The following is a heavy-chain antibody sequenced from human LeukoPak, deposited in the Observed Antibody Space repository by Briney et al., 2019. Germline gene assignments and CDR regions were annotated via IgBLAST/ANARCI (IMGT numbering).Heavy chain of an antibody. CDR1: GFTFSSYS. CDR3: AKSAAAGNYYFDY. J-gene: IGHJ4*02. V-gene: IGHV3-48*04. D-gene: IGHD6-13*01. CDR2: ISSSGSTI. Sequence: GGSLRLSCAASGFTFSSYSMNWVRQAPGKGLEWVSYISSSGSTIYYADSVKGRFTISRDNAKNSLYLQMNGLRAEDMALYYCAKSAAAGNYYFDYWGQGTLVTVSS.